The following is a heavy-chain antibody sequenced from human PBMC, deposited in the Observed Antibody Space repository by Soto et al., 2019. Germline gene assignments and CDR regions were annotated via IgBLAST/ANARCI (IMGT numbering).Heavy chain of an antibody. D-gene: IGHD1-26*01. J-gene: IGHJ6*02. CDR3: ARDMSGGTYNYYYGMDV. V-gene: IGHV3-23*01. Sequence: GGSLRLSCAASGFTFSSYSMNWVRQATGRGLEWVSAISGSGSPTYYADSVKGRFTISRDNSKNTLYLQMNSLRADDTAVYYCARDMSGGTYNYYYGMDVWGQGTTVTVSS. CDR1: GFTFSSYS. CDR2: ISGSGSPT.